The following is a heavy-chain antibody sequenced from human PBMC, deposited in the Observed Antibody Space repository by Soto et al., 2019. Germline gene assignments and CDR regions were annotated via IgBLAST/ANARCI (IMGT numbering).Heavy chain of an antibody. Sequence: GGSLRLSCAASGFTFSSYGMHWVRQAPGKGLEWVAVIWYDGSNKYYADSVKGRFTISRDNSKNTLYLQMNSLRAEDTAVYYCARDQGEGTHDYGDIDYWGQGTLVTVSS. CDR1: GFTFSSYG. J-gene: IGHJ4*02. CDR2: IWYDGSNK. CDR3: ARDQGEGTHDYGDIDY. D-gene: IGHD4-17*01. V-gene: IGHV3-33*01.